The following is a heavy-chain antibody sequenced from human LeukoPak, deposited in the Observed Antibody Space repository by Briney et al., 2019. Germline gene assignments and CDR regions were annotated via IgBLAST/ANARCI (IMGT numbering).Heavy chain of an antibody. J-gene: IGHJ4*02. CDR2: ISSSGSTI. CDR1: GFTFSSYE. Sequence: GGSLRLSCAASGFTFSSYEMNWVRQAPGKGLEWVSYISSSGSTIYYADSVKGRFTISRDNAKNSLYLQMNSLRAEDTAVYYCARAVEYYYDSSGYLWGQGTLVTVSS. V-gene: IGHV3-48*03. CDR3: ARAVEYYYDSSGYL. D-gene: IGHD3-22*01.